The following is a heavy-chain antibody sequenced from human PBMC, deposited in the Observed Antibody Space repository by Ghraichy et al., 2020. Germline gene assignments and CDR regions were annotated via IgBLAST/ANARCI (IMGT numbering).Heavy chain of an antibody. D-gene: IGHD3-9*01. Sequence: SETLSLTCTVSGGSISSGGYYWSWIRQHPGKGLEWIGYIYYSGSTYYNPSLKSRVTISVDTSKNQFSLKLSSVTAADTAVYYCARGYYDTLFDYWGQGTLVTVSS. CDR2: IYYSGST. V-gene: IGHV4-31*03. CDR1: GGSISSGGYY. J-gene: IGHJ4*02. CDR3: ARGYYDTLFDY.